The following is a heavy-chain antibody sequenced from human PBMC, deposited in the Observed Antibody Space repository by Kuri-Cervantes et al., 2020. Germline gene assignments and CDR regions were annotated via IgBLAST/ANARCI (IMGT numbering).Heavy chain of an antibody. CDR2: IIPIFGIA. CDR3: ARSDYGDHLGYYGMDV. CDR1: GGTFSSYA. D-gene: IGHD4-17*01. Sequence: SVKVSCKASGGTFSSYATSWVRQAPGQGLEWMGGIIPIFGIANYAQKFQGRVTITADKSTSTAYMELSSLRSVDTAVYYCARSDYGDHLGYYGMDVWGQGTTVTVSS. V-gene: IGHV1-69*10. J-gene: IGHJ6*02.